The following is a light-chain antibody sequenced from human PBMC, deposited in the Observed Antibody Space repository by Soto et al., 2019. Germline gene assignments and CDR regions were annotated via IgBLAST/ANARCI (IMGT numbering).Light chain of an antibody. CDR1: QGISNY. Sequence: TQSPGTLSLSPGGRATITCRASQGISNYLAWYQQKPGKVPKLLIYAASTLQSGVPSRFSGSGSGTDFTLTISSLQPEDVATYYCQKYNSAPWTFGQGTKVDIK. CDR3: QKYNSAPWT. J-gene: IGKJ1*01. V-gene: IGKV1-27*01. CDR2: AAS.